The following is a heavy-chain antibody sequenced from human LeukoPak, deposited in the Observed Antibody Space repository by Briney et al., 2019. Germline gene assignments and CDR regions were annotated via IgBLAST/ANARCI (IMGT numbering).Heavy chain of an antibody. V-gene: IGHV3-20*04. D-gene: IGHD3-9*01. CDR2: INWNGGST. Sequence: PGGSLRLSCSASGFIFSNTWMSWVRQAPGKGLEWVSGINWNGGSTGYADSVKGRFTISRDNAKNSLYLQMNSLRAEDTALYYCARDLQLRYFDWLSQFDPWGQGTLVTVSS. J-gene: IGHJ5*02. CDR3: ARDLQLRYFDWLSQFDP. CDR1: GFIFSNTW.